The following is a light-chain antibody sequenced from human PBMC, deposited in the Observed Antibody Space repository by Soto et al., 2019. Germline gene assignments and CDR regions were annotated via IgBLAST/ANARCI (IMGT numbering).Light chain of an antibody. CDR3: QQYTNWPYT. V-gene: IGKV3-15*01. J-gene: IGKJ2*01. CDR2: GAS. CDR1: QSVGSN. Sequence: EIVMTQSPATLSVSPGERASLSCRASQSVGSNLAWYQQTAGQAPRLLIYGASTRATGIPARFSGSASGTEFTLTISSLQSEDFAVYSCQQYTNWPYTFGQGTKLAIK.